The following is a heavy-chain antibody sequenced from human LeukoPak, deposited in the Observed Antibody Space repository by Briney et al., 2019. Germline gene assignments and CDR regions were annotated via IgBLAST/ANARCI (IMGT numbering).Heavy chain of an antibody. CDR1: GGTFSSYA. CDR3: ARDRDYYDSSGPLPVFGY. Sequence: SVKVSCKASGGTFSSYAISWVRQAPGQGLEWMGRIIPIFGTANYAQKFQGRVTITTDESTSTAYMELSSLRSEDTAVYYCARDRDYYDSSGPLPVFGYWGQGTLVTVSS. D-gene: IGHD3-22*01. J-gene: IGHJ4*02. CDR2: IIPIFGTA. V-gene: IGHV1-69*05.